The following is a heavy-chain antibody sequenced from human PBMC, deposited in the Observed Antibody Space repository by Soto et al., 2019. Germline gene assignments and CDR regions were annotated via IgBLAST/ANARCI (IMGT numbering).Heavy chain of an antibody. V-gene: IGHV3-74*01. J-gene: IGHJ4*02. D-gene: IGHD3-10*02. Sequence: GGSLRLSCAASGFTFSSYWMHWVRQAPGKGPVWVSRINSDGSSTSYADSVKGRFTISRDNSKNTLFLHMSNLRAEDTAMYYCTIVRVADSALDHWGQGTLVTVSS. CDR3: TIVRVADSALDH. CDR1: GFTFSSYW. CDR2: INSDGSST.